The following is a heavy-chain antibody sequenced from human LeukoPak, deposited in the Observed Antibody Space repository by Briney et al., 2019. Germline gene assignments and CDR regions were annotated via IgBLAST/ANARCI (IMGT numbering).Heavy chain of an antibody. J-gene: IGHJ4*02. CDR3: ARGSSSWYRLYFDY. CDR2: IYYSGST. CDR1: GVSISSYY. Sequence: SETLSLTCTVSGVSISSYYWSWIRQPPGKGLEWIGYIYYSGSTNYNPSLKSRVTISVDTSKNQFSLKLSSVTAADTAVYYCARGSSSWYRLYFDYWGQGTLVTVSS. V-gene: IGHV4-59*08. D-gene: IGHD6-13*01.